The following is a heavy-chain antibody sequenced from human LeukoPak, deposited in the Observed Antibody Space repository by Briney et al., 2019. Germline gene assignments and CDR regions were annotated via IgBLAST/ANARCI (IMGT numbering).Heavy chain of an antibody. D-gene: IGHD6-19*01. CDR1: GFTFSSYG. Sequence: PGRSLRLSCAASGFTFSSYGMHWVRQAPGKGLEWVAVISYDGSNKYYADSVKGRFTISRDNSKNTLYLQMNSLRAEDTAVYYCAKGSSIAVAGTFDYWGQGTLVTVSS. CDR3: AKGSSIAVAGTFDY. V-gene: IGHV3-30*18. CDR2: ISYDGSNK. J-gene: IGHJ4*02.